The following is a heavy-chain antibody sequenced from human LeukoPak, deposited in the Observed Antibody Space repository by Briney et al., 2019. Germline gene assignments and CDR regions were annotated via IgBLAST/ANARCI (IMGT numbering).Heavy chain of an antibody. Sequence: SETLSLTCTVSGGSISSSSYYWGWIRQPPGKGLEWIGSIYYSGSTYYNPSLKSRVTISVDTSKNQFSLKLSSVTAADTAVYYCARDFGAYGSGSYPPSDYYYYYGMDVWGQGTTVTVSS. CDR2: IYYSGST. V-gene: IGHV4-39*07. CDR1: GGSISSSSYY. J-gene: IGHJ6*02. D-gene: IGHD3-10*01. CDR3: ARDFGAYGSGSYPPSDYYYYYGMDV.